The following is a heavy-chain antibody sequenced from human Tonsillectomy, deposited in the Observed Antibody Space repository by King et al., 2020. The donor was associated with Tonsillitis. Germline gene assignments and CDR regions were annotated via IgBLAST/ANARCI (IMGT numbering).Heavy chain of an antibody. CDR3: ARGPGYCSGGSCYLIDF. D-gene: IGHD2-15*01. Sequence: QLVQSGAEVKKSGSSVKVSCKASGGTFSSYAINWVRQAPGQGLEWMGGIIPIFGTANYVQKFQGIVTITADESTSTVYMVMSSLRYEDTAVYYCARGPGYCSGGSCYLIDFWGQGTLVTVSS. J-gene: IGHJ4*02. CDR2: IIPIFGTA. V-gene: IGHV1-69*01. CDR1: GGTFSSYA.